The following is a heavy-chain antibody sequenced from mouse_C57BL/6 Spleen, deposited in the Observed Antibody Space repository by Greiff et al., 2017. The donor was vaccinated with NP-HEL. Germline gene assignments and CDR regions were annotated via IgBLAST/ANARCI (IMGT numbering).Heavy chain of an antibody. CDR2: INYDGSST. D-gene: IGHD2-4*01. CDR3: ARNYYDYPWYFDV. CDR1: GFTFSDYY. J-gene: IGHJ1*03. V-gene: IGHV5-16*01. Sequence: DVKLVESEGGLVQPGSSMKLSCTASGFTFSDYYMAWVRQVPEKGLEWVANINYDGSSTYYLDSLKSRFIISRDNAKNILYLQMSSLKSEDTATYYCARNYYDYPWYFDVWGTGTTVTVSS.